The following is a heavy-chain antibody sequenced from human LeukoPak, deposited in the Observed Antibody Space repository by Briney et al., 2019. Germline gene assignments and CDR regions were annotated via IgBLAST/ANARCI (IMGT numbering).Heavy chain of an antibody. CDR1: GGSFSGYY. J-gene: IGHJ5*02. Sequence: SETLSLTCAVYGGSFSGYYWSWIRQPPGKGLEWIGEINHSGSTNYNPSLKSRVTISVDTSKNQFSLKLSSVTAADTAVYYCARRGALRYYYSSGYYSTWGQGTLVTVSS. CDR2: INHSGST. D-gene: IGHD3-22*01. CDR3: ARRGALRYYYSSGYYST. V-gene: IGHV4-34*01.